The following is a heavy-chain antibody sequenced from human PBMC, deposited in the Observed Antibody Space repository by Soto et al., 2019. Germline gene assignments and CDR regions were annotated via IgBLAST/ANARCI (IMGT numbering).Heavy chain of an antibody. V-gene: IGHV3-23*01. CDR3: AKDRTVAARNFDY. Sequence: GGSLRLSCAASGFAFSNYAMHWVRQAPGKGLEWVSSISTSIDATYYADSVKGRSTISRDDSKNTLCLQMNSLRAEDSAVYYCAKDRTVAARNFDYWGQGTLVTVSS. CDR1: GFAFSNYA. D-gene: IGHD6-6*01. J-gene: IGHJ4*02. CDR2: ISTSIDAT.